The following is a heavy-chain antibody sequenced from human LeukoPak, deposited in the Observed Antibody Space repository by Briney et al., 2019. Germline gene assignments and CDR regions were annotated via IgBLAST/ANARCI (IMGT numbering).Heavy chain of an antibody. J-gene: IGHJ3*02. Sequence: GGSLRLSCAASGLMFNNYWMNWVRQAPGKGLEWVANINGDGSESHSVDSVEGRFTISRDNAKNSLYLQMNSLRGEDTAVYYCARKGGIYCNDGCFHDAFDIWGQGTTVTVSS. CDR2: INGDGSES. D-gene: IGHD2/OR15-2a*01. CDR3: ARKGGIYCNDGCFHDAFDI. V-gene: IGHV3-7*01. CDR1: GLMFNNYW.